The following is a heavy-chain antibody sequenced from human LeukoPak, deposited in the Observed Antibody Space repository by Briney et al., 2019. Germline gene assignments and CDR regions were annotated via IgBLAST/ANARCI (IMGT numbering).Heavy chain of an antibody. CDR3: ADGSGSYDH. CDR2: IYHSGGT. V-gene: IGHV4-38-2*01. J-gene: IGHJ5*02. Sequence: SETLSLTCVVSDYSISTYYYRGWIRQPPGKGLEWIGSIYHSGGTFYNPSLKSRVTISIDTSKNQFSLKLSSVTAADTAVYYCADGSGSYDHWGQGTLVTVSS. D-gene: IGHD1-26*01. CDR1: DYSISTYYY.